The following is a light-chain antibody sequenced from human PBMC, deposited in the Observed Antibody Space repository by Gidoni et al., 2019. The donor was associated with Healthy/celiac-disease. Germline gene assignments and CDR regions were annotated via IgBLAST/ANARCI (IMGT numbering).Light chain of an antibody. V-gene: IGKV1-5*03. CDR2: KAS. CDR3: QQYNSYSET. J-gene: IGKJ1*01. Sequence: DIHMTQSPSTLSASVGDRVTITCRASQSISSWLDWYQQKPGKAPKLLIYKASSLESGVPSRFSGSGSGTEFTLTISSLQPDDFATYYCQQYNSYSETFGQGTKVEIK. CDR1: QSISSW.